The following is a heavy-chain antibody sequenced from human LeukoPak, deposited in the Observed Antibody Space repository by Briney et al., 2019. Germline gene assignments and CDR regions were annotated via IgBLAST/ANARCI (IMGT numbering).Heavy chain of an antibody. J-gene: IGHJ4*02. D-gene: IGHD3-3*01. CDR1: GLTFSSYA. V-gene: IGHV3-23*01. CDR3: AKLYYDFWSGYPYYFDY. Sequence: GGSLRLSCAASGLTFSSYAMSWVRQAPGKGLEWVSSISGSGGDTHYADSVEGRFTISRDNSKNTLYLQMNSLRAEDTAPYYCAKLYYDFWSGYPYYFDYWGQGTLVTVSS. CDR2: ISGSGGDT.